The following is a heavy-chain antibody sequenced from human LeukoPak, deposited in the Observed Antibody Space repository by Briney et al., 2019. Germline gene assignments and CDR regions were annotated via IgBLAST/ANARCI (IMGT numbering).Heavy chain of an antibody. D-gene: IGHD2-8*01. J-gene: IGHJ6*02. CDR2: INPSGGT. CDR3: ARGGSMYGMDV. CDR1: GGSFSGYY. V-gene: IGHV4-34*01. Sequence: PSETLSLTCAVYGGSFSGYYWNWIRQPPGKGLEWIGEINPSGGTKNNPSLKSRVSISVDISKKQFSLKLSSVTAADTAVYYCARGGSMYGMDVWGQGTTVTVSS.